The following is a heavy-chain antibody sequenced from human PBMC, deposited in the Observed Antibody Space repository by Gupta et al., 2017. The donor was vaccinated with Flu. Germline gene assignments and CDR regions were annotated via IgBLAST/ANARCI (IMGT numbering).Heavy chain of an antibody. CDR1: GSHVRRYA. J-gene: IGHJ3*01. CDR2: INPAGGTT. D-gene: IGHD5-12*01. Sequence: QLVESGGGLVQTGGSWRLPVYVSGSHVRRYAIHRVRQPPGKGLEFVSAINPAGGTTYYADSVKGRFTISRDNSKKTVYLRMNSLTAEDTAVYYCVKPHGGYDLDAFDFWGQGTLVTVSS. CDR3: VKPHGGYDLDAFDF. V-gene: IGHV3-64D*06.